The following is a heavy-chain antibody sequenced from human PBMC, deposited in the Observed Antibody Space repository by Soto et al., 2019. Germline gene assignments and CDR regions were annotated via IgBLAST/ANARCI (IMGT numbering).Heavy chain of an antibody. D-gene: IGHD2-21*02. J-gene: IGHJ3*02. Sequence: HPGGSLRLSCAASGFTFSSYGMHWVRQAPGKGLEWVAVISYDGSNKYYADSVKGRFTISRDNSKNTLYLQMNSLRAEDTAVYYCARSGGNSEKDDAFDIWGQGTMVTVSS. CDR3: ARSGGNSEKDDAFDI. CDR2: ISYDGSNK. CDR1: GFTFSSYG. V-gene: IGHV3-30*03.